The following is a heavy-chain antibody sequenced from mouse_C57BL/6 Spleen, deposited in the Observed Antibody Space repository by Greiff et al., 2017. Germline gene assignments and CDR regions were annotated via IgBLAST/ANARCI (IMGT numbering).Heavy chain of an antibody. Sequence: VQLQQPGTELVKPGASVKLSCKASGYTFTSYWMHWVKQRPGQGLEWIGNINPSNGGTNYNEKVKSKATLAVDKSSSTAYMQLSSLTSEDSAVDYCARDWDGEGYFDYWGQGTTLTVSS. D-gene: IGHD4-1*01. V-gene: IGHV1-53*01. CDR2: INPSNGGT. J-gene: IGHJ2*01. CDR3: ARDWDGEGYFDY. CDR1: GYTFTSYW.